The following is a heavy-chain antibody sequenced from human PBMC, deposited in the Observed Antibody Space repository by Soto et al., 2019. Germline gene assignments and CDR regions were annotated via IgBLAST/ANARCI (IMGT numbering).Heavy chain of an antibody. CDR3: AKDLEGGSCYLFCRYYGMDV. CDR1: GFTFSSYA. D-gene: IGHD2-15*01. J-gene: IGHJ6*02. CDR2: ISGSGGST. V-gene: IGHV3-23*01. Sequence: PGGSLRLSCAASGFTFSSYAMSWVRQAPGKGLEWVSAISGSGGSTYYADSVKGRFTISRDNSKNTLYLQMNSLRAEDTAVYYCAKDLEGGSCYLFCRYYGMDVWGQGTTVTVSS.